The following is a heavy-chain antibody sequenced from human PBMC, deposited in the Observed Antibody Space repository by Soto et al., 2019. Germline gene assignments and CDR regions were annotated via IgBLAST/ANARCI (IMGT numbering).Heavy chain of an antibody. D-gene: IGHD3-9*01. Sequence: QVQLVQSGAEVKKPGASVKVSCKASGYTFTSYAMHWVRQAPGQRLEWMGWINAGNGNTKYSQKFQGRVTITRDTSASTAYTELSSLRSEDTAVYYCARDGQNKGYDLLTGYPLYYFDYWGQGTLVTVSS. J-gene: IGHJ4*02. V-gene: IGHV1-3*01. CDR2: INAGNGNT. CDR1: GYTFTSYA. CDR3: ARDGQNKGYDLLTGYPLYYFDY.